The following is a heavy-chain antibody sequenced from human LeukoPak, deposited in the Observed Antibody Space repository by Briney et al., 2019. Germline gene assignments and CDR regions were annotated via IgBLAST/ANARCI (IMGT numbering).Heavy chain of an antibody. CDR1: GDSISSSSYF. D-gene: IGHD3-16*02. CDR2: IYYSGST. J-gene: IGHJ4*02. V-gene: IGHV4-39*07. CDR3: ARGWRSLSYGIYDY. Sequence: RASETLSLTCTASGDSISSSSYFWGWIRQPPGKGLEWIGSIYYSGSTSYSPSLKSRVTISVDTSKSQFSLKLSSVTAADTAVYYCARGWRSLSYGIYDYWGQGTLVTVSS.